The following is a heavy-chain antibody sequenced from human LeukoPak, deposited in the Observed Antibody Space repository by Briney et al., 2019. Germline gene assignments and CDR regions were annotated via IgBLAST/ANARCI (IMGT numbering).Heavy chain of an antibody. J-gene: IGHJ5*02. V-gene: IGHV3-48*03. CDR3: ARDWIYYYDSSGYSWFDP. CDR1: GFTFSSYE. D-gene: IGHD3-22*01. Sequence: PGGSLRLSCAASGFTFSSYEMNWIRQAPGKGLEWVSYISGSGSTIYYADSVKGRFTISRDNAKNSLYLQINSLRAEDTAVYYCARDWIYYYDSSGYSWFDPWGQGTLVTVSS. CDR2: ISGSGSTI.